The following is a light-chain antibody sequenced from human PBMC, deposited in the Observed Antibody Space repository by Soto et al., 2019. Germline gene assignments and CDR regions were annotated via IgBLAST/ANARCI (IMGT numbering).Light chain of an antibody. CDR1: SSDIGTCDY. CDR3: TSYTGDDFTFV. V-gene: IGLV2-8*01. Sequence: QSVLTQPPSASGSLGQSVTISCTGTSSDIGTCDYVSWYQQHPGRAPKLIIFEVSKRPLGVPDRFSGSKSGNTASLIVSGLQPDDEAEYHCTSYTGDDFTFVFGTGTKVTVL. CDR2: EVS. J-gene: IGLJ1*01.